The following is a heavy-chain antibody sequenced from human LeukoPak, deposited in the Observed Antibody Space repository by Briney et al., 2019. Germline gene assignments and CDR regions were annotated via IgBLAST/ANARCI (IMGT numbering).Heavy chain of an antibody. V-gene: IGHV3-23*01. CDR1: GFTFSSFA. J-gene: IGHJ4*02. Sequence: GGSLRLSCAASGFTFSSFAMSWVRQAPGKGLEWVSTISGLGDNTYYADSVKGRFTISRDNSKNTLYLQMNSLSAEDTAVYYCAKARPKIWLAPDYWGQGTLVTVSS. D-gene: IGHD6-19*01. CDR2: ISGLGDNT. CDR3: AKARPKIWLAPDY.